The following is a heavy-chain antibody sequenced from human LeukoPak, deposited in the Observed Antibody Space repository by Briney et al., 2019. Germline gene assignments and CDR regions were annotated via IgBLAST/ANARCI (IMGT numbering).Heavy chain of an antibody. CDR3: PELDASA. CDR2: DGSAK. Sequence: DGSAKFYVDSVKGRFTISRDNAKNSLYLQVNSLRVDDTAVYYCPELDASAWGQATLLTLSS. D-gene: IGHD1-7*01. V-gene: IGHV3-7*01. J-gene: IGHJ5*02.